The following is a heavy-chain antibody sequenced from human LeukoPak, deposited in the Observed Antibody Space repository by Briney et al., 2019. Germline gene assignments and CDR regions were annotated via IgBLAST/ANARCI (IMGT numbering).Heavy chain of an antibody. D-gene: IGHD5-12*01. CDR3: ARVGSGYDSYYYGMDV. J-gene: IGHJ6*02. CDR1: GFTFSSYD. CDR2: IGTAGDT. Sequence: PGGSLRLSCAASGFTFSSYDMHWVRQATGKGLEWDSAIGTAGDTYYPGSVKGRFTISRENAKNSLYLQMNSLRAEDTAVYYCARVGSGYDSYYYGMDVWGQGTTVTVSS. V-gene: IGHV3-13*01.